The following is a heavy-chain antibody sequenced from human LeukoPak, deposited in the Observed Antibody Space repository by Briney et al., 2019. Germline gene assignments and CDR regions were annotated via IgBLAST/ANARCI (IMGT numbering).Heavy chain of an antibody. V-gene: IGHV3-30*02. CDR2: IRFDGTSK. D-gene: IGHD5-18*01. J-gene: IGHJ4*02. CDR1: GFTYSNYG. CDR3: ARDTRGYSYGFTGYFDY. Sequence: PGGSLRLSCAASGFTYSNYGMHWVRQAPGKGLEWVAFIRFDGTSKYYADSVKGRFTISRDNAKNSLYLQMNSLRAEDTAVYYCARDTRGYSYGFTGYFDYWGQGTLVTVSS.